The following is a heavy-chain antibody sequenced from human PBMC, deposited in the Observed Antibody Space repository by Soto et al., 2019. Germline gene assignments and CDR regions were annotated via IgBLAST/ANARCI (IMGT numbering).Heavy chain of an antibody. V-gene: IGHV4-59*08. CDR1: GGSISSYY. Sequence: SETLSLTCTVSGGSISSYYWSWIRQPPGKGLEWIGYIYYSGSTNYNPSLKSRVTISVDTSKNQFSLKLSSVTDADTAVYYCARHTYIESGYYDFWSGYYPGYYFDYWGQGTLVTVSS. CDR3: ARHTYIESGYYDFWSGYYPGYYFDY. J-gene: IGHJ4*02. CDR2: IYYSGST. D-gene: IGHD3-3*01.